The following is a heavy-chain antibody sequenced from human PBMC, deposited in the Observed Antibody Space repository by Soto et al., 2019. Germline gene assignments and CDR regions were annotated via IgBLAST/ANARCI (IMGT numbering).Heavy chain of an antibody. V-gene: IGHV3-23*01. CDR2: VSASGRSR. J-gene: IGHJ4*02. Sequence: EVQLLESGGGLVQPGGSLRLSCVGSGIEFSNYAMSWVRQAPGKGLEWVSIVSASGRSRYHADSVKGRFTISRDNSKNTLYLHMTNLRAEDTAVYYCAKDGNWLDVYYDVWGQETPVTVSS. CDR1: GIEFSNYA. CDR3: AKDGNWLDVYYDV. D-gene: IGHD3-16*01.